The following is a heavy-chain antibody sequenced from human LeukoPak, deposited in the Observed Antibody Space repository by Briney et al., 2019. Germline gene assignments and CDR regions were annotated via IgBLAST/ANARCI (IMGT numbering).Heavy chain of an antibody. CDR2: ISAVVGST. Sequence: RGSLRLSCPASGFTFADYAMHWVRQAPGKFLEWVSPISAVVGSTYYADSVKGRFTISRDNSKNSLYLQMNSLRTEDTALYYCAKDTWELPTSLSRYGDSDYWGQGTLVTVSS. V-gene: IGHV3-43*02. D-gene: IGHD1-26*01. J-gene: IGHJ4*02. CDR1: GFTFADYA. CDR3: AKDTWELPTSLSRYGDSDY.